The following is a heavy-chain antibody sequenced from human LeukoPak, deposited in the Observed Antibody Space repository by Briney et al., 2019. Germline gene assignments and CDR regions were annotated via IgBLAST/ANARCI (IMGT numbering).Heavy chain of an antibody. CDR3: ARAGYSYGSIVFDY. D-gene: IGHD5-18*01. CDR2: IYYSGST. Sequence: SETLSLTCTVSGGSISSYYWSWIRQPPGRGLEWIGYIYYSGSTNYNPSLKSRVTISADTSKNQFSLKVSSVTAADTGVYYCARAGYSYGSIVFDYWGQGTLVTVSS. J-gene: IGHJ4*02. CDR1: GGSISSYY. V-gene: IGHV4-59*01.